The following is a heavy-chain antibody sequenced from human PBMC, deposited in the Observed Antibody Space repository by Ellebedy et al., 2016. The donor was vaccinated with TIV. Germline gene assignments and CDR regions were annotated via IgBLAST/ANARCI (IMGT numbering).Heavy chain of an antibody. V-gene: IGHV3-11*04. CDR1: GFTFSDYY. D-gene: IGHD5-12*01. Sequence: GESLKISCAASGFTFSDYYMSWIRQAPGKGLEWVSYISSSGSTIYYADSVKGRFTISRDNAKNSLYLQMNSLRAEDTAVYYCARGSSSQPSWRRSSDAFDIWGQGTMVTVSS. CDR2: ISSSGSTI. CDR3: ARGSSSQPSWRRSSDAFDI. J-gene: IGHJ3*02.